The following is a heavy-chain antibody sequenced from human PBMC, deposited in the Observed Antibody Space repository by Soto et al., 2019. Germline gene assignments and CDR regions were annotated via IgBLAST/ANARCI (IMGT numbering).Heavy chain of an antibody. CDR1: GFTFSAYA. D-gene: IGHD2-8*01. Sequence: EVQLLESGGGVVQPGGSLRLSCGASGFTFSAYAMSWVRQAPGKGLQWVSGVGGSDTDKHYADSVRGRFTVSRDNSKNTLYLQMNSLGADDTAVYYCAKDATAVNRVWDPFDMWGQGTEVTVSS. CDR2: VGGSDTDK. V-gene: IGHV3-23*01. J-gene: IGHJ3*02. CDR3: AKDATAVNRVWDPFDM.